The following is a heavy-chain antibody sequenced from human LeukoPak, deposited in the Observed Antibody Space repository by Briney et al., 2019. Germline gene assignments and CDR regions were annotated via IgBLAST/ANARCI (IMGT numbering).Heavy chain of an antibody. CDR3: ARDRTAPYGGYLY. V-gene: IGHV3-74*01. Sequence: GGSLRLSCAGSGVIFSIYWKHWARHAPERGLGSVSSIKYDESDTTFAHSVSGRLTISTDNAKNTLYLQMTSRRAHDSAVHYCARDRTAPYGGYLYWGQGNLVTVSS. CDR1: GVIFSIYW. J-gene: IGHJ4*02. D-gene: IGHD5-12*01. CDR2: IKYDESDT.